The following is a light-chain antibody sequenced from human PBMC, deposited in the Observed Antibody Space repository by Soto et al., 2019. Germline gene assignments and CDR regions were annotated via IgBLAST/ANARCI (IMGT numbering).Light chain of an antibody. CDR3: QQRNSTPTYT. Sequence: DIPMTQSPSSLSASVGDRVTISCRASQSISSYLNWYQQKPGKAPKLLIYPASSLQSRVPSRFSGSGSGTDFTRAIISLQPEDFATYFCQQRNSTPTYTFGQGTKLEIK. CDR2: PAS. V-gene: IGKV1-39*01. CDR1: QSISSY. J-gene: IGKJ2*01.